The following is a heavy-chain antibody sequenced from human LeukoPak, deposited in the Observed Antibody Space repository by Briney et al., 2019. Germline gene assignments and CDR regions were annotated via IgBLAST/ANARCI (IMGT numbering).Heavy chain of an antibody. Sequence: QPGGSLRLSCAASGFTFSNFGMHWVRQAPGKGLEWVAIIWSGESYTYYADSVKGRFTISRGNAMNTVYLQMNSLRAEDTAVYYCARVLSGSWDWFDPWGQGTLVTVSS. CDR3: ARVLSGSWDWFDP. CDR1: GFTFSNFG. J-gene: IGHJ5*02. V-gene: IGHV3-33*08. CDR2: IWSGESYT. D-gene: IGHD3-22*01.